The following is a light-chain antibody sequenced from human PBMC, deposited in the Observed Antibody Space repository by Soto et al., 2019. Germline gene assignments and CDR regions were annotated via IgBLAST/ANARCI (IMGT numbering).Light chain of an antibody. Sequence: DIQMTQSPSSLSASVGDRVTITCRASQSISSHLNWYQQKPGKAPKLLIYAASSLQSGVPSRFSGSGSGTDCTLTISSLQPEDFASYYCQQNYGTPLTFGGGTKVEIK. CDR1: QSISSH. CDR2: AAS. J-gene: IGKJ4*01. V-gene: IGKV1-39*01. CDR3: QQNYGTPLT.